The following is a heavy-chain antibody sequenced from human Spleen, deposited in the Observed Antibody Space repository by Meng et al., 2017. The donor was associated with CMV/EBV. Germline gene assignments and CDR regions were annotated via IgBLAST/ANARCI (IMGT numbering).Heavy chain of an antibody. J-gene: IGHJ6*02. V-gene: IGHV4-59*01. D-gene: IGHD4-23*01. CDR3: VRGRGHSLFYGLDV. CDR1: SGSISSSY. Sequence: SETLSLTCTVSSGSISSSYWSWIRQPPGKGLEWIGHIYDSGSTNYNPSLKSRVTISVDTSKNQFSLKLTSVTAADTAVYYCVRGRGHSLFYGLDVWGQGTTVTVSS. CDR2: IYDSGST.